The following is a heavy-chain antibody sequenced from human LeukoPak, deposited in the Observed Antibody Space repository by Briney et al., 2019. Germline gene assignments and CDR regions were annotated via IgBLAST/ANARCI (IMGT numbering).Heavy chain of an antibody. CDR2: ISSSSSYI. CDR3: ASTWGSWRAFDI. CDR1: GFTFSRYS. J-gene: IGHJ3*02. Sequence: GGSLRLSCAASGFTFSRYSMNWVRQAPGKGLERVSSISSSSSYIYHADSVKGRFTISRDNAKNSLYLQMNSLRAEDTALYYCASTWGSWRAFDIWGQGTMVTVSS. D-gene: IGHD7-27*01. V-gene: IGHV3-21*01.